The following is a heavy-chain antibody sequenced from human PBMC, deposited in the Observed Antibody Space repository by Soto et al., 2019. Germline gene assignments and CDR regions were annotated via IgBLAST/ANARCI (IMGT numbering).Heavy chain of an antibody. V-gene: IGHV3-23*01. J-gene: IGHJ4*01. CDR3: ARGMGPGSFLIDY. D-gene: IGHD3-10*01. CDR2: ITDTGGDA. Sequence: PRLSCVASGLTFGSRAMTWVRQAPGEGLQWVSTITDTGGDAKYADSVRGRFVISRDNSKNTVHLQMISLRSDDTAMYYCARGMGPGSFLIDYWGQGTLVTVSS. CDR1: GLTFGSRA.